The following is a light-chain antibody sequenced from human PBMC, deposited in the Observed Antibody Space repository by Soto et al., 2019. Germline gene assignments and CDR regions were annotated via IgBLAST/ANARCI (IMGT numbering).Light chain of an antibody. J-gene: IGKJ2*01. CDR2: GAS. CDR1: QSGSSSY. CDR3: QQYGSSPPYT. V-gene: IGKV3-20*01. Sequence: EIVLTQSPGTLSLSPGERATLSCRASQSGSSSYLAWYQQKPGQAPRLLIYGASSRATGIPDRFSGSGSGTDFTLTISRLEPEDLAVYYCQQYGSSPPYTFGQGTKLEIK.